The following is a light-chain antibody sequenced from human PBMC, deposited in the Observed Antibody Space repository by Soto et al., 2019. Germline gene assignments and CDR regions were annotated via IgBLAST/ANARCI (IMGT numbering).Light chain of an antibody. CDR3: QQSYTTPWT. V-gene: IGKV1-39*01. CDR2: AAS. Sequence: XIQMTQSPSSLSASVGDRVTITCRASQSISRHFNWYQKKPGKAPKLLIYAASSLQTGVPSRFSGSGSGTDFTLTISSLQREDFATYYCQQSYTTPWTFGQGTKVEIK. CDR1: QSISRH. J-gene: IGKJ1*01.